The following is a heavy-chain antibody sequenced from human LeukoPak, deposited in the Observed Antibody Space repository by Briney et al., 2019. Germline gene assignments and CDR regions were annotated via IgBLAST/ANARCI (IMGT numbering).Heavy chain of an antibody. CDR3: ARGGSGYCSTGSCYPFDY. J-gene: IGHJ4*02. CDR1: GFTFSRYW. Sequence: QPGGSLRLSCAASGFTFSRYWMHWVRQAPGKGLVWVSRVNSDGSSTTYADSVKGRFTISRDDAKNTLYLQMNSLRAEDTAVYYCARGGSGYCSTGSCYPFDYWGQGALVTVSS. V-gene: IGHV3-74*01. CDR2: VNSDGSST. D-gene: IGHD2-15*01.